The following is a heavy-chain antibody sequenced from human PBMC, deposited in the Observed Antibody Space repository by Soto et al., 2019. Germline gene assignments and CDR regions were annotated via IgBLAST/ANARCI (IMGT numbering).Heavy chain of an antibody. CDR2: TIPLFRTP. J-gene: IGHJ6*02. CDR1: GGPFSSSA. D-gene: IGHD4-4*01. CDR3: ARDNDRLQLGGNYYYILDV. Sequence: QVQLVQSGAEMKEPGSSGKVSCKPSGGPFSSSAISWLRQAPGQGLEWMGGTIPLFRTPDYAQKFQGRVTIAADESTSTAYMELSSLRSEDTAVYYCARDNDRLQLGGNYYYILDVWGQGTTITVSS. V-gene: IGHV1-69*12.